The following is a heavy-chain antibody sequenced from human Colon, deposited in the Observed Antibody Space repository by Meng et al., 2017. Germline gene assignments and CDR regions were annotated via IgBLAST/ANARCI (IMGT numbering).Heavy chain of an antibody. J-gene: IGHJ5*02. V-gene: IGHV4-39*01. CDR3: VRSSGWVRTGFDP. CDR1: GGSICTSGYY. Sequence: QLQLQESGPGLVKPSETLSLTCSVSGGSICTSGYYWGWIRQPPGKGLEWIGSIGHSGTTYYTPSLRRRVTVSIDTSKNQFSLEVTSVTAADTAVYYCVRSSGWVRTGFDPWGQGTLVTVSS. D-gene: IGHD6-19*01. CDR2: IGHSGTT.